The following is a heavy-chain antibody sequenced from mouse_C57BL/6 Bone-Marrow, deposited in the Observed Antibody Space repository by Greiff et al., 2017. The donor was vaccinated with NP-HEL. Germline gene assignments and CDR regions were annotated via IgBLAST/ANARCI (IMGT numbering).Heavy chain of an antibody. CDR1: GYTFTSYT. Sequence: VQLQQSGAELARPGASVKMSCKASGYTFTSYTMHWVKQRPGQGLEWIGYINPSSGYTKYNQKFKDKATLTADKSSSTAYMQLSSLTSEDSAVYDCARGDYYGSSSAWFAYWGQGTLVTVSA. V-gene: IGHV1-4*01. J-gene: IGHJ3*01. CDR2: INPSSGYT. D-gene: IGHD1-1*01. CDR3: ARGDYYGSSSAWFAY.